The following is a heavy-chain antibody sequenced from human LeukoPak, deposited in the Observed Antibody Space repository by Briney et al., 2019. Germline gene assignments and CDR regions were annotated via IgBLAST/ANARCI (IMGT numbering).Heavy chain of an antibody. V-gene: IGHV3-23*01. CDR1: GFTFSSYA. D-gene: IGHD3-22*01. CDR2: ISGSGGST. J-gene: IGHJ4*02. CDR3: ATTRYYYDSSGYSNFDY. Sequence: PGGSLRLXCAASGFTFSSYAMNWVRQAPGKGLEWVSAISGSGGSTYYADSVKGRFTISRDNSKNTLYLQMNSLRAEDTAVYYCATTRYYYDSSGYSNFDYWGQGTLVTVSS.